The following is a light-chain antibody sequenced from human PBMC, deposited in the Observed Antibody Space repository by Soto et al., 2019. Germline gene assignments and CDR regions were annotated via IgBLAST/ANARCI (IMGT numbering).Light chain of an antibody. J-gene: IGLJ3*02. CDR3: ISYTSSSTWV. Sequence: QSALTQPASVSGSPGQSITISCTGTSSDVGAYNYVSWYQQHPGKAPKLMIYEVSNRPSGVSDRFSGSRSGNTASLTISGLKAEDESDYYCISYTSSSTWVFGGWTKLTVL. V-gene: IGLV2-14*01. CDR2: EVS. CDR1: SSDVGAYNY.